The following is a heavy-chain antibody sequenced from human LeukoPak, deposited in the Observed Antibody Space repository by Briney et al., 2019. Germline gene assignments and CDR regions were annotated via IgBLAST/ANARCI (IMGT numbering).Heavy chain of an antibody. J-gene: IGHJ4*02. D-gene: IGHD3-22*01. CDR3: AKPQLMILVVTTMDY. V-gene: IGHV3-23*01. Sequence: GGSLRLSCATSGSIFSDHYMDWVRQAPGKGLEWVSAISGSGGSTDYADSVKGRFTISRDNSKNTLYLQMNSLRAEDTAVYYCAKPQLMILVVTTMDYWGQGTLDSLSS. CDR1: GSIFSDHY. CDR2: ISGSGGST.